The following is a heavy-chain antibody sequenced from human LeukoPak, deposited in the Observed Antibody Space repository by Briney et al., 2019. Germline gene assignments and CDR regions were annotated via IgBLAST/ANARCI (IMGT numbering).Heavy chain of an antibody. CDR2: IYYSGST. Sequence: SETLSLTCTVSGGSISSSSYYWGWIRQPPGTGLEWIGSIYYSGSTYYNPSLKSRVTISVDTSKNQFSLKLSSVTAADTAVYYCARVTYYYDSSGHGGVDYWGQGTLVTVSS. D-gene: IGHD3-22*01. CDR1: GGSISSSSYY. CDR3: ARVTYYYDSSGHGGVDY. V-gene: IGHV4-39*07. J-gene: IGHJ4*02.